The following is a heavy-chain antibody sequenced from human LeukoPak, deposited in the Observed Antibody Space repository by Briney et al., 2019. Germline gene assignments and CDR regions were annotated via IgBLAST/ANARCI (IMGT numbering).Heavy chain of an antibody. CDR2: IYYSGST. V-gene: IGHV4-39*01. CDR1: GGSFSGYY. J-gene: IGHJ5*02. D-gene: IGHD3-16*02. Sequence: SETLSLTCAVYGGSFSGYYWGWIRQPPGKGLEWIGSIYYSGSTYYNPSLKSRVTISVDTSKNQFSLKLSSVTAADTAVYYCARHETPSYYDYVWGSYRSNWFDPWGQGTLVTVSS. CDR3: ARHETPSYYDYVWGSYRSNWFDP.